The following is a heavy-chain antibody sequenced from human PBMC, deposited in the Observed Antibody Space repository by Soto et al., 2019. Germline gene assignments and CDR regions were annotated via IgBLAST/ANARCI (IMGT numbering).Heavy chain of an antibody. CDR2: IRSKAYGGTT. D-gene: IGHD2-15*01. J-gene: IGHJ4*02. V-gene: IGHV3-49*03. Sequence: GGSLRLSCTASGFTFGDYAMSWFRQAPGKGLEWVGFIRSKAYGGTTEYAASVKGRFTISRDDSKSIAYLQMNSLKTEDTAVYYCTRDLELGGYCSGGSCYENTWVPDYWGQGTLVTVSS. CDR3: TRDLELGGYCSGGSCYENTWVPDY. CDR1: GFTFGDYA.